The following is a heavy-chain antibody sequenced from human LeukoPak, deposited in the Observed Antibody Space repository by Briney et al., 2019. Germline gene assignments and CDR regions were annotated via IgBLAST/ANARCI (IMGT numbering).Heavy chain of an antibody. V-gene: IGHV3-7*01. CDR1: GFPFSSYW. J-gene: IGHJ3*02. CDR3: ARVLNPWELGRNAAFDI. Sequence: GGSLRLSCAASGFPFSSYWMSWVRQAPGKGLEWVANIKQDGSEKYYVDSVKGRFTISRDNAKNSLYLQMNSLRAEDTAVYYCARVLNPWELGRNAAFDIWGQGTMVTVSS. D-gene: IGHD3-10*01. CDR2: IKQDGSEK.